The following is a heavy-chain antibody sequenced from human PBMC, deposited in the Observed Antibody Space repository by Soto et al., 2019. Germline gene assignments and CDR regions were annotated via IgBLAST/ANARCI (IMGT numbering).Heavy chain of an antibody. CDR1: GFTFDDYA. Sequence: PGGSLRLSCAASGFTFDDYAMHWVRQAPGKGLEWVSGISWNSGSIGYADSVKGRFTISRDNAKNSLYLQMNSLRAEDTALYYCAKAPGLYCSSTSCYAFDIWGQGTMVTVSS. J-gene: IGHJ3*02. CDR2: ISWNSGSI. D-gene: IGHD2-2*01. CDR3: AKAPGLYCSSTSCYAFDI. V-gene: IGHV3-9*01.